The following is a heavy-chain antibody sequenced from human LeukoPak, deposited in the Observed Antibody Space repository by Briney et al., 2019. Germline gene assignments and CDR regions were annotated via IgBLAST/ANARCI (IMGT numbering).Heavy chain of an antibody. CDR1: GFTFTAYS. CDR2: TDRTSSNI. CDR3: ARESYWGSSGKGFDY. V-gene: IGHV3-48*02. J-gene: IGHJ4*02. Sequence: GGSLRLSCSASGFTFTAYSMNWFRLVPGKGLQWVSYTDRTSSNIYYADSVKGRFSISRDNAKNSLYLQMNSLRDEDTAVYYCARESYWGSSGKGFDYWGQGALVTVSS. D-gene: IGHD7-27*01.